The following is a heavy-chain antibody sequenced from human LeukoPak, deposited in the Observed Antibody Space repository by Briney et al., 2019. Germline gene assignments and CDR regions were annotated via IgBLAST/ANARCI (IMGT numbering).Heavy chain of an antibody. V-gene: IGHV1-69*04. Sequence: GSSVKVSCKASGGTFSSYDISWVRQAPGQGLEWMGRIIPIFGIANYAQKFQGRVTITADKSTSTAYMELSSLRSEDTAVYYCARDGRRDGYNPGYYYYYGMDVWGQGTTVTVSS. CDR2: IIPIFGIA. CDR3: ARDGRRDGYNPGYYYYYGMDV. J-gene: IGHJ6*02. D-gene: IGHD5-24*01. CDR1: GGTFSSYD.